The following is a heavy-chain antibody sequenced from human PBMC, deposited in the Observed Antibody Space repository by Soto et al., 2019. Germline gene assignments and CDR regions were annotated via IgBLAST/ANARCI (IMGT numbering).Heavy chain of an antibody. CDR1: GGSISSGGYY. CDR2: IYYSGST. D-gene: IGHD3-9*01. J-gene: IGHJ5*02. V-gene: IGHV4-30-4*01. CDR3: ARCPFARYFDWLLSSPIRFDP. Sequence: SETLSLTCAVSGGSISSGGYYWSWIRQPPGKGLEWIGYIYYSGSTYYNPSLKSRVTISVDTSKNQFFLKLSSVTAADTAVYYCARCPFARYFDWLLSSPIRFDPWGQGTLVTVSS.